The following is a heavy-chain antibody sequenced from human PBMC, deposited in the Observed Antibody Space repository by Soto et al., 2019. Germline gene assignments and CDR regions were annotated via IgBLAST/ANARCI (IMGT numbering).Heavy chain of an antibody. CDR3: AREGDSSLGGMDV. D-gene: IGHD6-6*01. CDR2: IYSGGST. V-gene: IGHV3-53*01. CDR1: GFTVSSNY. Sequence: LRLSCAASGFTVSSNYMSWVRQAAGKGLEWVSVIYSGGSTYYADSVKGRFTISRDNSKNTLYLQMNSLRAEDTAVYYCAREGDSSLGGMDVWGQGTTVTVSS. J-gene: IGHJ6*02.